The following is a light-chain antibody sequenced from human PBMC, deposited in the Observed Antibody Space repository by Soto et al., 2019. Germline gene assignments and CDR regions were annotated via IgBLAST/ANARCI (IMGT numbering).Light chain of an antibody. CDR1: QGISSY. CDR2: AAS. J-gene: IGKJ4*02. V-gene: IGKV1-8*01. CDR3: HRHGGSPVT. Sequence: AIRMTQSPSSLSASTGDRVTITCRASQGISSYLAWYQQKPGKAPKLLIYAASTLQSGVPSRFSGSGSGTDFILTISELEPEDSGVYHCHRHGGSPVTFGRGTKVDIK.